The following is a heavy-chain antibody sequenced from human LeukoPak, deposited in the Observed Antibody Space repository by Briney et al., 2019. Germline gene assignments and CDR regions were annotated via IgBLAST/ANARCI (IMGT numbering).Heavy chain of an antibody. CDR2: ISSDGSNE. Sequence: GRSLRLSCAASGFTFSNYALHWVRQAPGKGLEWVAVISSDGSNEYYADSVKGRFTISRDNSKNTLYLQMNSLRAEDTAVFYCARGDIVVTGPFDFRGQGTLVTVSS. J-gene: IGHJ4*02. D-gene: IGHD2-15*01. CDR3: ARGDIVVTGPFDF. CDR1: GFTFSNYA. V-gene: IGHV3-30-3*01.